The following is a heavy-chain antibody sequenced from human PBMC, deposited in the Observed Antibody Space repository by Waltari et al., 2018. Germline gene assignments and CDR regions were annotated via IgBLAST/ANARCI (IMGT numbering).Heavy chain of an antibody. V-gene: IGHV3-21*01. D-gene: IGHD2-15*01. CDR1: GFTFGTYS. CDR2: ISDNSNYI. J-gene: IGHJ3*02. Sequence: EVQLVESGGGLVKPGGPLRLSCAAPGFTFGTYSMVGLRQAPGKGLEWVSSISDNSNYIYYADSVKGRFTISRDNTRNSLYLQMNSLRAEDTALYFCARCGGGTCYQSGAFDIWGQGTTVTVSS. CDR3: ARCGGGTCYQSGAFDI.